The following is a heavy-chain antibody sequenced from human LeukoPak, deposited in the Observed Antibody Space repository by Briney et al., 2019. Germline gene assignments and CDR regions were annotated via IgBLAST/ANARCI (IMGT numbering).Heavy chain of an antibody. Sequence: GGSLRLSCAASGFTFSSHTMNWVRQAPGKGLEWVSAISSTSTSIYHADTVKGRFTISRDNTNISLYLQMNSLRAEHTAVYYCARGCRAFDFWAQGTVVTVPS. V-gene: IGHV3-21*01. D-gene: IGHD2-15*01. CDR2: ISSTSTSI. CDR3: ARGCRAFDF. J-gene: IGHJ3*01. CDR1: GFTFSSHT.